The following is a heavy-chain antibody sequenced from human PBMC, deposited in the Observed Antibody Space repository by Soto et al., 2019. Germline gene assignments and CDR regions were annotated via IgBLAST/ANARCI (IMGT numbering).Heavy chain of an antibody. Sequence: PGESLKISCKGSGYSFTSYWISWVRQMPGKGLEWMGRIDPSDSYTNYSPSFQGHVTISADKSISTAYLQWSSLKASDTAMYYCARRLVVPAAMRLGRYYYYGMDGWGQGNTVTVSS. V-gene: IGHV5-10-1*01. D-gene: IGHD2-2*01. J-gene: IGHJ6*02. CDR2: IDPSDSYT. CDR1: GYSFTSYW. CDR3: ARRLVVPAAMRLGRYYYYGMDG.